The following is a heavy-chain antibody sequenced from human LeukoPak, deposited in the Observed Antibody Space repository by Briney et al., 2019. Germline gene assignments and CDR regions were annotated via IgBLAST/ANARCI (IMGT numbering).Heavy chain of an antibody. CDR2: IYPRDSDT. CDR1: GYPFTHQW. Sequence: GASLQISCEASGYPFTHQWIGWVRQMPGTGLEWVGIIYPRDSDTIYSPSFQGHVTISADTSINTAYLEWRSLEASDTAMYYCARHSDVVGAIWGQGTQVTVSS. D-gene: IGHD3-16*01. V-gene: IGHV5-51*01. CDR3: ARHSDVVGAI. J-gene: IGHJ4*02.